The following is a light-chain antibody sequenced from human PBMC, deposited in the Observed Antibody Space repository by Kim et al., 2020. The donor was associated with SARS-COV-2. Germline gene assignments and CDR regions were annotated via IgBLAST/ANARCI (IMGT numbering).Light chain of an antibody. CDR3: QQYKTYSWT. CDR2: DAS. J-gene: IGKJ1*01. V-gene: IGKV1-5*01. Sequence: DIQMTQSPSTLSASVGDRVTITCRASQSINNWLAWYQQKPGQAPKLLIYDASSLQSGVPSRFSGSGSGTEFTLLISSLQPDDFATYYCQQYKTYSWTFGQGTKVDIK. CDR1: QSINNW.